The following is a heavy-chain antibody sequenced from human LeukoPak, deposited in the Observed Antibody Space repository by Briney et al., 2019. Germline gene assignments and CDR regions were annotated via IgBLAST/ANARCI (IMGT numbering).Heavy chain of an antibody. Sequence: PGGSLRLSCAASGFTFSSYGMHWVRQAPGKGLEWVAVIWYDGSNKYYADSVKGRFTISRDNSKNTLYLQMNSLRAEDMAVYYCARDLIQDYYDGPWFDPWGQGTLVTVSS. CDR1: GFTFSSYG. D-gene: IGHD3-22*01. V-gene: IGHV3-33*01. CDR2: IWYDGSNK. CDR3: ARDLIQDYYDGPWFDP. J-gene: IGHJ5*02.